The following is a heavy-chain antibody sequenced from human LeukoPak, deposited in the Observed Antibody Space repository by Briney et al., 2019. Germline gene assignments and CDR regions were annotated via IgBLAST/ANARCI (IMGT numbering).Heavy chain of an antibody. V-gene: IGHV1-46*01. J-gene: IGHJ4*02. Sequence: ASVKVSCKASGYTFTSNYVHWVRQAPGQGLERVGMIYPRDGSTSYAQKFQGRVIVSRDTSTSTVHMELSGLRSEDTAVYYCARDQEGFDYWGQGTLVTVSS. CDR3: ARDQEGFDY. CDR1: GYTFTSNY. CDR2: IYPRDGST.